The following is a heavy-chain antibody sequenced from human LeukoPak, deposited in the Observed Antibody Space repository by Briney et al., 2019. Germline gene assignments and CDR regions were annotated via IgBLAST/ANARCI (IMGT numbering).Heavy chain of an antibody. CDR2: ISAYNGNT. V-gene: IGHV1-18*01. D-gene: IGHD2-2*01. Sequence: GASVKVSCKASGYTFTSYGISWVRQAPGQGLEWMGWISAYNGNTNYAQKLQGRVTMTTDTSTSTAYMELRSLRSDDTAVYYCARAPRLRVVPAAISRDYWGQGTLVTVSS. CDR1: GYTFTSYG. J-gene: IGHJ4*02. CDR3: ARAPRLRVVPAAISRDY.